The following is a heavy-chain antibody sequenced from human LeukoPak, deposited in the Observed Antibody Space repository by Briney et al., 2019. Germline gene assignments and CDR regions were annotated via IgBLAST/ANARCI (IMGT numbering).Heavy chain of an antibody. CDR1: GYTFTSYG. CDR2: ISAYNGNT. Sequence: GASVKVSCKASGYTFTSYGISWVRQAPEQGLEWMGWISAYNGNTNYAQKLQGRVTMTTDTSTSTAYMELRSLRSDDTAVYYCARSNPTNGIAVPFDIWGQGTMVTVSS. D-gene: IGHD6-19*01. V-gene: IGHV1-18*01. CDR3: ARSNPTNGIAVPFDI. J-gene: IGHJ3*02.